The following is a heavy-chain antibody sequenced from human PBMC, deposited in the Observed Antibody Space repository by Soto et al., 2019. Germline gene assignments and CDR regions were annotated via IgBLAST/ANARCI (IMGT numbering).Heavy chain of an antibody. Sequence: QTLSLTCAISGDSVSSNSAAWNWIRQSPSRGLEWLGRTYYRSKWYNDYAVSVKSRITINPDTSKNQFSLQLNSVTPEDTAVYYCARDRSIKYSGGFPSRFAPWGQRTLVAVSA. CDR1: GDSVSSNSAA. D-gene: IGHD6-19*01. CDR2: TYYRSKWYN. V-gene: IGHV6-1*01. J-gene: IGHJ5*02. CDR3: ARDRSIKYSGGFPSRFAP.